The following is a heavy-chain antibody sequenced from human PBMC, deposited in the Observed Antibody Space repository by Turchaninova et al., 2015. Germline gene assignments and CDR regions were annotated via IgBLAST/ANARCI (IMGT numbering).Heavy chain of an antibody. V-gene: IGHV3-9*01. CDR1: GFTFVDYA. J-gene: IGHJ4*02. D-gene: IGHD6-19*01. Sequence: VQLVESGGGLVQPGRSLRLSCSASGFTFVDYAMHWVRHAPGKGLEWGSGIGWISGSRTKADAGKGRVTNARDNAKNALYLQMNSRRAEDTALYYCAKDYSGSGWYADHWGQGTLVIVSS. CDR2: IGWISGSR. CDR3: AKDYSGSGWYADH.